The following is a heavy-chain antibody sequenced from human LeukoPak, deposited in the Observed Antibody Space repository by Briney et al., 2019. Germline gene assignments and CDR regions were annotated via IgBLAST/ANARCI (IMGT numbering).Heavy chain of an antibody. CDR3: ALLGAYDAFDI. CDR2: IYYSGST. Sequence: SETLSLTCTVSGGSISSYYWSWIRQPPGKGLEWIGYIYYSGSTNYNPSLKSRVTISVDTSKNQFSLKLSSVTAADTAVYYCALLGAYDAFDIWGQETMVTVSS. V-gene: IGHV4-59*08. D-gene: IGHD1-26*01. CDR1: GGSISSYY. J-gene: IGHJ3*02.